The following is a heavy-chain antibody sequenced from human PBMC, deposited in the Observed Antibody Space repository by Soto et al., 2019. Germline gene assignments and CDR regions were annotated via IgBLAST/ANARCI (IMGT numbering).Heavy chain of an antibody. J-gene: IGHJ4*02. CDR2: LSGGGNTR. CDR1: GFTFSTYA. D-gene: IGHD7-27*01. CDR3: AKPGTGGYYFDF. Sequence: PGGSLRLSCAASGFTFSTYAMTWVRQAPGKGLEWVSSLSGGGNTRYYADSVKGRFTISRDNSKNTVYLQMNSLRAEDTAVYYCAKPGTGGYYFDFWGQGTLVTVSS. V-gene: IGHV3-23*01.